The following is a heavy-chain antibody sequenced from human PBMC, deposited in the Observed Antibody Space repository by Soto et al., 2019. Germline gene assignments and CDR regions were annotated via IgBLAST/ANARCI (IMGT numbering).Heavy chain of an antibody. J-gene: IGHJ4*02. D-gene: IGHD6-19*01. Sequence: EVQLLESGGGLVQPGGSLRLSCAASGFTFSSYALSWVRQAPGKGLEWVSIIGNSGGSTFYADSVKGRCTISRDNSKNTLYLQMNNLRAEDTAVCYCAKHFDSGCPDYWGQGTLVTVSS. CDR1: GFTFSSYA. CDR3: AKHFDSGCPDY. CDR2: IGNSGGST. V-gene: IGHV3-23*01.